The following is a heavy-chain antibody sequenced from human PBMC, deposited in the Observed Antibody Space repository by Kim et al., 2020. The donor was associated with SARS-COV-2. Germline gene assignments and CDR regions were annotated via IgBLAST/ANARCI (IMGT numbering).Heavy chain of an antibody. D-gene: IGHD5-12*01. V-gene: IGHV4-39*01. J-gene: IGHJ4*02. Sequence: NPSPKSRSPISVDTSKNQFSLKLSSVTAADTAMYYCARHSDGYTNFDYWGQGTLVTVSS. CDR3: ARHSDGYTNFDY.